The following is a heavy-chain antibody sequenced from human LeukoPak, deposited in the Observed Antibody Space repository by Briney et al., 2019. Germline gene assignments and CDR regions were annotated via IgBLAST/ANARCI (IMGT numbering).Heavy chain of an antibody. D-gene: IGHD1-26*01. CDR3: ARGPPHGAWFDP. CDR1: GYTFTSYD. J-gene: IGHJ5*02. CDR2: MNPNSGNT. Sequence: AASVKVSCKASGYTFTSYDINWVRQATGQGLEWMGWMNPNSGNTGYAQKFQGRVTMTRNTSISTAYMELSSLRSEDTAVYYCARGPPHGAWFDPWGQGTLVTVSS. V-gene: IGHV1-8*01.